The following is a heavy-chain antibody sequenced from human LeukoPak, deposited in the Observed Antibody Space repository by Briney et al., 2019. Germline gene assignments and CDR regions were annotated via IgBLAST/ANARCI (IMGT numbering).Heavy chain of an antibody. Sequence: GESLKISCKGSGYSFTSYWIGWVRQMPGKGLEWMGIIYPGDSDTRYSPSFQGQVTISADKSVSTAYLQWSSLKASDAAMYYCARRSSSGFQGVDVWGQGTTVTVSS. V-gene: IGHV5-51*01. CDR3: ARRSSSGFQGVDV. CDR1: GYSFTSYW. D-gene: IGHD6-19*01. CDR2: IYPGDSDT. J-gene: IGHJ6*02.